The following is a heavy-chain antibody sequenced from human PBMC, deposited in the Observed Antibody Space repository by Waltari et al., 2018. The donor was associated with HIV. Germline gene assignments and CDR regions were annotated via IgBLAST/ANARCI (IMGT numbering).Heavy chain of an antibody. CDR2: VGGTPGHA. CDR3: VKSVDYFRFDV. V-gene: IGHV3-48*04. Sequence: EVELVGSGGGLVHPGGSLRLSCVGSAVTFTTPGLNWVRQAPGKWLEWVAFVGGTPGHAYYADSVKGRFTISRDNAQNSAFLQMNSLRVEDTAIYYCVKSVDYFRFDVWDQGTLVTVSS. D-gene: IGHD4-17*01. CDR1: AVTFTTPG. J-gene: IGHJ4*02.